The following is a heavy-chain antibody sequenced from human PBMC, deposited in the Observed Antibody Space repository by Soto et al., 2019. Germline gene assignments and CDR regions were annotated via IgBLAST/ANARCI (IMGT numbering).Heavy chain of an antibody. CDR1: GFTFSSYW. D-gene: IGHD6-13*01. CDR3: ARDLPEQPHVY. J-gene: IGHJ4*02. V-gene: IGHV3-74*01. CDR2: INSDGSST. Sequence: GGSLRLSCAASGFTFSSYWMHWVRQAPGKGLEWVSRINSDGSSTIYADSVEGRFTISRDNAKNTLYLQMNSLRAEDTAVYYCARDLPEQPHVYWGQGTLVTVS.